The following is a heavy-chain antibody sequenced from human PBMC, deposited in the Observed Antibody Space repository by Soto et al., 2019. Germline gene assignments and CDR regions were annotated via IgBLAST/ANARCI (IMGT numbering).Heavy chain of an antibody. CDR3: AKEAVVVTAIPYYYGMDV. J-gene: IGHJ6*02. Sequence: QVQLVESGGGVVQPGRSLRLSCAASGFTFSSYGMHWVRQAPGKGLEGVAVISYDGSNKYYADSVKGRFTISRDNSKNTLYLQMNSLRAEDTAVYYCAKEAVVVTAIPYYYGMDVWGQGTTVTVSS. D-gene: IGHD2-21*02. V-gene: IGHV3-30*18. CDR1: GFTFSSYG. CDR2: ISYDGSNK.